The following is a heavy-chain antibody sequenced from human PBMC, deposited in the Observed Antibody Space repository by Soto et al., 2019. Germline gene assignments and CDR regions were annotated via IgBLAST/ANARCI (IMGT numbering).Heavy chain of an antibody. D-gene: IGHD3-16*01. J-gene: IGHJ4*02. Sequence: VQLLESGGGLVQPGGSLRLSCAASGFFYGIYAMHWVRQAPGKGPEWVSGISGSGGGGNTYYADSVKGRFTISRDNSKSTVFLHMNSLRAEDTAVYYCATVTYRGGEFDFWGQGTLVTVSS. CDR3: ATVTYRGGEFDF. CDR1: GFFYGIYA. V-gene: IGHV3-23*01. CDR2: ISGSGGGGNT.